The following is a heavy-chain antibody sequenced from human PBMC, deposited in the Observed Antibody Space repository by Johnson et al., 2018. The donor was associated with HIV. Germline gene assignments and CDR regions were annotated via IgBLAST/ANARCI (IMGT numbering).Heavy chain of an antibody. D-gene: IGHD3-9*01. CDR3: ARVRYYDILTGPDAFDI. CDR2: INWNGGST. Sequence: VQLVESGGGLVQPGRSLRLSCAASGFTFDDYAMHWVRQAPGKGLEWVSGINWNGGSTGYADSVKGRFTISRDNAKNSLYLQMNSLRAEDTALYYCARVRYYDILTGPDAFDIWGQGTMVTVSS. V-gene: IGHV3-9*01. J-gene: IGHJ3*02. CDR1: GFTFDDYA.